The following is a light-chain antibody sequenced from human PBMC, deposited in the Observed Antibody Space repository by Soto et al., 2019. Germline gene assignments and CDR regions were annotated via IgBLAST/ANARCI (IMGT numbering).Light chain of an antibody. CDR1: QIVTSDY. V-gene: IGKV3D-20*02. J-gene: IGKJ1*01. Sequence: DSVVTQSRGTLSLAPGERFTLSGRASQIVTSDYLAWYHQEPGQAPRLLIYGASNRATGIPDRFSGSGSGTDFTLSISSLQPGDFAVYYCQQRDIWPWTFGQGTQLDIK. CDR2: GAS. CDR3: QQRDIWPWT.